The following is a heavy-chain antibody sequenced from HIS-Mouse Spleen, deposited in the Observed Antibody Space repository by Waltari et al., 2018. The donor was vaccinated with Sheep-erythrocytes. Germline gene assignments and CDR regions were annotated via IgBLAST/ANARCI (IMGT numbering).Heavy chain of an antibody. CDR1: GGSISSSSYY. J-gene: IGHJ5*02. Sequence: QLQLQESGPGLVKPSETLSLTCTVSGGSISSSSYYWGWIRQPPGKGLEGIGSIYYSGSTYYNPSLKSRVTLSVDTSKNQFSLKLSSVTAADTAVYYCARNRYSSSWFNWFDPWGQGTLVTVSS. D-gene: IGHD6-13*01. V-gene: IGHV4-39*01. CDR3: ARNRYSSSWFNWFDP. CDR2: IYYSGST.